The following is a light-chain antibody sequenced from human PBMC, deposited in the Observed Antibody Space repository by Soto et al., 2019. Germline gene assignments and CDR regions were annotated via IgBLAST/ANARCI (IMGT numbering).Light chain of an antibody. CDR1: QSVSSK. J-gene: IGKJ1*01. CDR3: QQYNGYSRT. V-gene: IGKV3D-15*01. Sequence: EIVLTQSPGTLSLYPGERATLSCRASQSVSSKLAWYQQKPGQAPRLLISGASSRATGIPDRFSGSGSGTEFILTISSMQPDDFATFYCQQYNGYSRTSGQGSKVDIK. CDR2: GAS.